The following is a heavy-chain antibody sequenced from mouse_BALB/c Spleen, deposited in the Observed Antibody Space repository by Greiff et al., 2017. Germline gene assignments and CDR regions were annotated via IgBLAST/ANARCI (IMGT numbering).Heavy chain of an antibody. D-gene: IGHD1-1*01. CDR3: ARSLYYGSSHWYFDV. CDR1: GFTFSSYT. V-gene: IGHV5-12-2*01. J-gene: IGHJ1*01. CDR2: ISNGGGST. Sequence: EVMLVESGGGLVQPGGSLKLSCAASGFTFSSYTMSWVRQTPEKRLEWVAYISNGGGSTYYPDTVKGRFTISRDNAKNTLYLQMSSLKSEDTAMYYCARSLYYGSSHWYFDVWGAGTTVTVSS.